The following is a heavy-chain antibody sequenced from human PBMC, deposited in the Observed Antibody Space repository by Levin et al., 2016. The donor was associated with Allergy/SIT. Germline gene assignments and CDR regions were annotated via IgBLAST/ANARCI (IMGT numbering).Heavy chain of an antibody. D-gene: IGHD2-15*01. CDR3: ARERGRYCSGGSCAALDY. V-gene: IGHV1-18*04. J-gene: IGHJ4*02. CDR1: GYTFTSYG. Sequence: ASVKVSCKASGYTFTSYGISWVRQAPGQGLEWMGWISAYNGNTNYAQKLQGRVTMTTDTSTSTAYMELRSLRSDDTAVYYCARERGRYCSGGSCAALDYWGQGTLVTVSS. CDR2: ISAYNGNT.